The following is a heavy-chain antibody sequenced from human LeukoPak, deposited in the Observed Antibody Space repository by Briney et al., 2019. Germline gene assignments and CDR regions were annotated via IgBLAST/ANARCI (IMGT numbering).Heavy chain of an antibody. D-gene: IGHD6-19*01. CDR1: GYTFTSYY. CDR2: INPKSGGT. Sequence: ASVKVSCKASGYTFTSYYMHWVRQAPGQGLDWMGWINPKSGGTNYAQKFQGRVTMTRDTSISTAYMELSSLRSDDTAVYYCARGVSVAGKGYFDPWGQGTLDTVSS. CDR3: ARGVSVAGKGYFDP. V-gene: IGHV1-2*02. J-gene: IGHJ5*02.